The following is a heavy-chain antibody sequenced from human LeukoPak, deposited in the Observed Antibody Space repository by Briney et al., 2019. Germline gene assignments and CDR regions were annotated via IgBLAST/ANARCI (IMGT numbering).Heavy chain of an antibody. J-gene: IGHJ6*03. CDR3: AKEGSSSWYSYYYYMDV. D-gene: IGHD6-13*01. CDR1: GFTFDDYT. V-gene: IGHV3-43*01. Sequence: GGSLRLSCAASGFTFDDYTMHWVRQAPGKGLEWVSLISWDGGSTYYADSVKGRFTISRDNSKNSLYLQMNSLRTEDTALYYCAKEGSSSWYSYYYYMDVWGKGTTVTVSS. CDR2: ISWDGGST.